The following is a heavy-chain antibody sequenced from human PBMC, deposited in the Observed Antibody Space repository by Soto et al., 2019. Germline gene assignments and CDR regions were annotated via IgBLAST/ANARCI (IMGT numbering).Heavy chain of an antibody. D-gene: IGHD5-12*01. V-gene: IGHV3-23*01. Sequence: GGSLRLSCAASGFTFSSYAMSWVRQAPGKGLEWVSAISGSGGSTYYADSVKGRFTISRDNSKNTLYLQMNSLRAEDTAVYYCAKDQGVEMATIVDYWGQGTLVTVSS. CDR2: ISGSGGST. CDR1: GFTFSSYA. J-gene: IGHJ4*02. CDR3: AKDQGVEMATIVDY.